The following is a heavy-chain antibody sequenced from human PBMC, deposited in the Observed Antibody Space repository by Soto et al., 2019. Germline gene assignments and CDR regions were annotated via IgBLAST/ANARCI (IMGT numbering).Heavy chain of an antibody. Sequence: QVQLVESGGGVVQPGRSLTIFCTASGFTFKHNAMHWIRQAPAKGLEWVADISYDGSTKNYADSVKGRFTISRDNSKNTLSLQMSALKGEDTATYYCAREGIAESGPNYYDLWGQGTLVAVSS. J-gene: IGHJ4*02. CDR1: GFTFKHNA. D-gene: IGHD6-13*01. CDR3: AREGIAESGPNYYDL. CDR2: ISYDGSTK. V-gene: IGHV3-30-3*01.